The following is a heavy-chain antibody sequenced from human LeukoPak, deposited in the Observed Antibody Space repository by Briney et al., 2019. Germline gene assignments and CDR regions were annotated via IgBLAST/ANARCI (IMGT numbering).Heavy chain of an antibody. CDR3: ARDGSRRSANLLYYYYYGMDV. CDR1: GGSISSGGYY. Sequence: SETLSLTCTVSGGSISSGGYYWSWIRQHPGKGLEWIGYIYYSGSTYYNSSLKSRVTISVDTSKNQFSLKLSSVTAADTAVYYCARDGSRRSANLLYYYYYGMDVWGQGTTVTVSS. CDR2: IYYSGST. V-gene: IGHV4-31*03. J-gene: IGHJ6*02.